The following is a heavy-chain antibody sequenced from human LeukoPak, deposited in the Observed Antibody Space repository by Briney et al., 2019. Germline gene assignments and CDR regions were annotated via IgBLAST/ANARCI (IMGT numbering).Heavy chain of an antibody. CDR3: ASPPGRPNGD. D-gene: IGHD7-27*01. Sequence: PGGSLRLSCVASGFTFSESWMTWVRQAPGKGLEWVATISYDGSSRYSAGSVKGRFTISRDNSKNTLSLQMNSLRAEDTAMYYCASPPGRPNGDWGQGTLVTVSS. CDR2: ISYDGSSR. CDR1: GFTFSESW. V-gene: IGHV3-30*03. J-gene: IGHJ4*02.